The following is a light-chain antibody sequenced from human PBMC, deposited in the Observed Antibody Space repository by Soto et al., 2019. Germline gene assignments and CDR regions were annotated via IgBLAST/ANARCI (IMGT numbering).Light chain of an antibody. CDR1: QSVSNNY. CDR3: QQYGSSCT. J-gene: IGKJ1*01. Sequence: EIVLTQSPGTLSLSPGERATLSCRASQSVSNNYLAWYQQKPGQAPRLLIYGASNRATGIPDRFIGSGSAADFTLTISRLEPDEFAVYYWQQYGSSCTFGQGTKLEIK. CDR2: GAS. V-gene: IGKV3-20*01.